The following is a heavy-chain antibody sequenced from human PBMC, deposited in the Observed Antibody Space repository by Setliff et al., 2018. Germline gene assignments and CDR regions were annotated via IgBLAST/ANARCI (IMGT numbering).Heavy chain of an antibody. D-gene: IGHD5-12*01. CDR2: INTNTGSP. J-gene: IGHJ6*03. CDR1: GYPFTDFA. Sequence: ASVKVSCKTSGYPFTDFAMNWVRQAPGQGLEWMGWINTNTGSPTYAQAFTGRIVFSLDTSVSTAYLQISSLKADDTAVYYCARASRYGTIKYRGDYYMDVWGKGTTVTVSS. V-gene: IGHV7-4-1*02. CDR3: ARASRYGTIKYRGDYYMDV.